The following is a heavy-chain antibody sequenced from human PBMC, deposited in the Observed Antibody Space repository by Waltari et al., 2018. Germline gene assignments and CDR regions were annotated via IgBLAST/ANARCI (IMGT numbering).Heavy chain of an antibody. Sequence: TFTSYAMNWVRQAPGQGLEWMGWINTNTGNPTYAQGFTGRFVFSLDTSVSTAYLQISSLKAEDTAVYYCARSINADYDILTGYAFDIWGQGTMVTVSS. CDR3: ARSINADYDILTGYAFDI. J-gene: IGHJ3*02. V-gene: IGHV7-4-1*02. D-gene: IGHD3-9*01. CDR2: INTNTGNP. CDR1: TFTSYA.